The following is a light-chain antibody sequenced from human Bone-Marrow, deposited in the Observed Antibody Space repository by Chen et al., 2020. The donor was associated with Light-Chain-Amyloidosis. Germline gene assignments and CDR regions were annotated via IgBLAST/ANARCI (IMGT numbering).Light chain of an antibody. J-gene: IGKJ4*01. V-gene: IGKV3-20*01. CDR3: QEYGTSPLT. CDR1: QTISSNY. Sequence: EIVLTQSPGTLSLSPGEGANLSCRASQTISSNYLPCYQQKFGEAPRLLIYGSSSRATGIPDRVSGRGAGTDFTLTINRLEPEDFARYYCQEYGTSPLTFGGGNKVEI. CDR2: GSS.